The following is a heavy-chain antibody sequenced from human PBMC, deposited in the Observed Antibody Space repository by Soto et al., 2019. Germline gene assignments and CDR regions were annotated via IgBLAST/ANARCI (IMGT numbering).Heavy chain of an antibody. V-gene: IGHV4-30-4*01. CDR1: GGSISSGEYY. Sequence: PSETLSLTCTVSGGSISSGEYYWRWIRQPPGKGLEWIGYIYYSGSTYYNPSLKSRVTISVDTSKNQFSLKLSSVTAADTAVYYCARAPAATAFDSWGQGTLVTV. J-gene: IGHJ4*02. CDR2: IYYSGST. D-gene: IGHD6-25*01. CDR3: ARAPAATAFDS.